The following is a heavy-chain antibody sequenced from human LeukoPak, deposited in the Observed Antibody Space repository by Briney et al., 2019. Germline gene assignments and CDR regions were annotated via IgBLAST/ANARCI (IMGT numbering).Heavy chain of an antibody. CDR1: GFTFDDYG. CDR3: ARVSSSWLGYYYYYMDV. V-gene: IGHV3-20*04. CDR2: INWNGGST. D-gene: IGHD6-13*01. J-gene: IGHJ6*03. Sequence: GGSLRLSCAASGFTFDDYGMSWVRQAPGKGLEWVSGINWNGGSTGYADSVKGRFTTSRDNAKNSLYLQMNSLRAEDTALYYCARVSSSWLGYYYYYMDVWGKGTTVTVSS.